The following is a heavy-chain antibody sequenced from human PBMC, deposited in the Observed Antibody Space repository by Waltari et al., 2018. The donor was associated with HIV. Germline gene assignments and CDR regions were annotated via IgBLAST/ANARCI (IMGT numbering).Heavy chain of an antibody. CDR1: GYTFSSHD. CDR2: MNPNSGNT. Sequence: QVQLVQSGAEVKKPGASVKGSCTASGYTFSSHDINWVRQATGQGLEWMGWMNPNSGNTGYAQKFQGRVSMTRNTSISTAYMEMSSLRSEDTAVYYCARGIEVAGTEFQHWGQGTLVTVSS. V-gene: IGHV1-8*01. J-gene: IGHJ1*01. D-gene: IGHD6-19*01. CDR3: ARGIEVAGTEFQH.